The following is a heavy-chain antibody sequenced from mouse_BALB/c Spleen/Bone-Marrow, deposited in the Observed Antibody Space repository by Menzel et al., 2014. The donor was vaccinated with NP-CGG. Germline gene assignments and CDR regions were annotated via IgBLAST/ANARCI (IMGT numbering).Heavy chain of an antibody. CDR2: INPSSGYA. J-gene: IGHJ3*01. Sequence: QVQLKDSGAELARPGASVKMSCKASGYTFTSYTMHWVKQRPGQGLEWTGYINPSSGYANYNQKFKDKATLTADKSSSTAYMQLSSLTSEDSAVYYCARSAYYRSLFAYWGQGTLVTVSA. V-gene: IGHV1-4*01. D-gene: IGHD2-14*01. CDR3: ARSAYYRSLFAY. CDR1: GYTFTSYT.